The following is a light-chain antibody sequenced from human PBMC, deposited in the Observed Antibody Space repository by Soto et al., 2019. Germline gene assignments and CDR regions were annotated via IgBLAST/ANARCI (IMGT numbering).Light chain of an antibody. CDR2: GAS. Sequence: EIMMTQSPATLSVSPGERATLSCRASQSVSSKLAWYQQKPGQAPRLLIYGASTRATGIPARFSGSGSGTEFTLTISSLQSEDFAVYYCQQYDNWPPTFGQGTKVEIK. V-gene: IGKV3-15*01. J-gene: IGKJ1*01. CDR3: QQYDNWPPT. CDR1: QSVSSK.